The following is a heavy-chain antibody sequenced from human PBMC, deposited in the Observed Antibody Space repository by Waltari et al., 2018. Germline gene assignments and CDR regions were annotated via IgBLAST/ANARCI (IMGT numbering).Heavy chain of an antibody. CDR1: GYTFPSYD. CDR3: ARAKAYYDILTGHSYYYYGMDV. J-gene: IGHJ6*02. D-gene: IGHD3-9*01. V-gene: IGHV1-8*01. Sequence: QVHLVQSGAEVKKPGASVKVSCKDSGYTFPSYDIHWVRQAAGQGPEWMGGMNPNSGNTGYAQKFQGRVTMTTNTSISTAYMELSSLRSEDTAVYYCARAKAYYDILTGHSYYYYGMDVWGQGTTVTVSS. CDR2: MNPNSGNT.